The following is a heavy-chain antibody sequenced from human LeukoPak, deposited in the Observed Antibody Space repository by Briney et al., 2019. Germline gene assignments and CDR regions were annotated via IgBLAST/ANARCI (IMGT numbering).Heavy chain of an antibody. J-gene: IGHJ4*02. V-gene: IGHV3-11*04. Sequence: GGSLRLSCAASRFTFSDYYMSWIRQAPGKGLEWVSYISSSGSTVYYADPVKGRFTISRDNAKNSLYLQMNSLRAEDTAVYYCARARGYTSVGNYWGQGTLVTVSS. CDR3: ARARGYTSVGNY. D-gene: IGHD5-18*01. CDR2: ISSSGSTV. CDR1: RFTFSDYY.